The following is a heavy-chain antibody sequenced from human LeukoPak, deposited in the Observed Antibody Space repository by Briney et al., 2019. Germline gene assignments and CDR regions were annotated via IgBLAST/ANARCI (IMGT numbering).Heavy chain of an antibody. J-gene: IGHJ4*02. V-gene: IGHV3-23*01. CDR2: LSARGATT. D-gene: IGHD1-14*01. CDR3: AKDCTWEPSPSHFNY. CDR1: GFNFSTYA. Sequence: GGSLRLSCAASGFNFSTYAMTWVRQVPGQGLEWVSGLSARGATTFYADSVKGRFTISRDSSQNTVYLQMNSVRAEDTAVYYCAKDCTWEPSPSHFNYWGQGTLVTVSS.